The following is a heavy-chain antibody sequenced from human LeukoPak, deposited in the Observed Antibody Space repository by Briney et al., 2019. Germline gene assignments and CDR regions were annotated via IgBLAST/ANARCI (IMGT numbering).Heavy chain of an antibody. D-gene: IGHD6-13*01. CDR1: VDPISGSRNFK. Sequence: SEPLSLPCTVSVDPISGSRNFKWRWIRQPPGKGLEWIGYIYYHGSTNYNPSLRSRVTFSVDTSKNQSSLKLSSVSAADTAVYYCAREYSGFDYWGRGTLVTVSS. J-gene: IGHJ4*02. CDR3: AREYSGFDY. CDR2: IYYHGST. V-gene: IGHV4-61*01.